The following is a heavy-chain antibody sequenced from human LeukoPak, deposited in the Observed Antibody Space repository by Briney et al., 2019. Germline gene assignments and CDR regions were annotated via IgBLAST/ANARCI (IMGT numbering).Heavy chain of an antibody. CDR1: GGSINSDY. V-gene: IGHV4-59*01. Sequence: SETLSLTCSVSGGSINSDYWNWIRQPPGKGLEWIGYIYHSGSTNYNPSIKSRATISIDKSKKQFSLKLISVTAADTAIYYCARVGGMTTINNAAFDIWGQGTMVTVSS. D-gene: IGHD5-24*01. J-gene: IGHJ3*02. CDR3: ARVGGMTTINNAAFDI. CDR2: IYHSGST.